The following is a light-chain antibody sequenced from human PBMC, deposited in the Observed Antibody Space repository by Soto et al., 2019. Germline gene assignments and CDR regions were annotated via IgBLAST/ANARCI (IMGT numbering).Light chain of an antibody. CDR3: QQLKSYPL. CDR1: QDISTY. V-gene: IGKV1-9*01. J-gene: IGKJ3*01. CDR2: AAS. Sequence: DIPLTQSPSLLSASVGDRVALTCRAGQDISTYLAWYQQKPGEAPKLLIYAASTLNGGVPSRFSASGSGTEFTLTISSLQPEDFATYYGQQLKSYPLFGPGTKVDLK.